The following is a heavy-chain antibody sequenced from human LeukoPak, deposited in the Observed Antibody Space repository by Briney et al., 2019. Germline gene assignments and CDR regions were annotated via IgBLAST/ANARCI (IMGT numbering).Heavy chain of an antibody. CDR3: ARDSSSGYYNY. D-gene: IGHD3-22*01. CDR1: GYTFTGYY. V-gene: IGHV1-46*01. Sequence: ASVKVSCKASGYTFTGYYIHWVRQAPGQGLEWMGIINPSGGSTSYAQKFQGRVTMTRDTSTSTVYMELSSLRSEDTAVYYCARDSSSGYYNYWGQGTLVTVSS. CDR2: INPSGGST. J-gene: IGHJ4*02.